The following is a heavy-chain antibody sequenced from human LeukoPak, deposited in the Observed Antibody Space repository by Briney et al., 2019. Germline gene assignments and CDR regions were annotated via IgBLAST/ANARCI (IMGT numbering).Heavy chain of an antibody. D-gene: IGHD4-17*01. CDR1: GYTFTSYD. CDR3: ARSNNDGDYLGVGFDY. J-gene: IGHJ4*02. CDR2: INTNTGNP. V-gene: IGHV7-4-1*02. Sequence: ASVKVSCKASGYTFTSYDINWVRQATGQGLEWMGWINTNTGNPTYAQGFTGRFVFSLDTSVSTTYLQISSLKAEDTAIYYCARSNNDGDYLGVGFDYWGQGALVTVSS.